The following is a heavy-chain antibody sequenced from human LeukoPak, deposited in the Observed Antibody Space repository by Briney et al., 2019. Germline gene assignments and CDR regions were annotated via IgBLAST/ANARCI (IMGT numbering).Heavy chain of an antibody. CDR2: ISAYNGNT. CDR1: GYTLTSYG. D-gene: IGHD2-2*01. Sequence: ASVKVSCKASGYTLTSYGISWVRQAPGQGLEWMGWISAYNGNTNYAQKLQGRVTMTTDTSTSTAYMELRSLRSDDTAVYYCARSRAGYQLLSTLDYWGQGTLVTVSS. J-gene: IGHJ4*02. CDR3: ARSRAGYQLLSTLDY. V-gene: IGHV1-18*01.